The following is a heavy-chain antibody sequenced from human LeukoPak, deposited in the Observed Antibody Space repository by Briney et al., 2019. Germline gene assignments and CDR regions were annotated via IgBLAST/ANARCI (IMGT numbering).Heavy chain of an antibody. V-gene: IGHV3-74*01. CDR2: INSDGSSR. J-gene: IGHJ2*01. CDR3: AKDKRYCSSTSCYGFWYFDL. CDR1: GFTFSNYW. Sequence: PGGSLRLSCAASGFTFSNYWMHWVRQAPGKGLVWVSRINSDGSSRNYADSVKGRFTISRDNAKNTLYLQMNSLRAEDTALYYCAKDKRYCSSTSCYGFWYFDLWGRGTLVTVSS. D-gene: IGHD2-2*01.